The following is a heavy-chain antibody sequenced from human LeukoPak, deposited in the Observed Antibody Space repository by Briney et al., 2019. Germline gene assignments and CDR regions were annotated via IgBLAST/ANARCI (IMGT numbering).Heavy chain of an antibody. D-gene: IGHD5-18*01. V-gene: IGHV4-34*01. CDR2: INHSGST. CDR3: ARVIQLWSPYYMDV. Sequence: SETLSLTCAVYGGSFSGYYWSWIRQPPGKGLEWIGEINHSGSTNYNPSLKSRVTISVDTSKNQFSLKLSSVTAADTAVYYCARVIQLWSPYYMDVWGKGTTVTVSS. J-gene: IGHJ6*03. CDR1: GGSFSGYY.